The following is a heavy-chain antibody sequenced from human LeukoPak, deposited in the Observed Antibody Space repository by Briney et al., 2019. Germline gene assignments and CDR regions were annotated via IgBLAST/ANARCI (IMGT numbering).Heavy chain of an antibody. J-gene: IGHJ4*02. CDR3: ARVGAAMETYFDY. CDR1: GFISSDYS. D-gene: IGHD5-18*01. V-gene: IGHV3-21*01. Sequence: TGGSLRLSCAASGFISSDYSLNWVRQAPGKGLEWVSSISSSSSYIYYADSVKGRFTISRDNAKNSLYLQMNSLRAEDTAVYYCARVGAAMETYFDYWGQGTLVTVSS. CDR2: ISSSSSYI.